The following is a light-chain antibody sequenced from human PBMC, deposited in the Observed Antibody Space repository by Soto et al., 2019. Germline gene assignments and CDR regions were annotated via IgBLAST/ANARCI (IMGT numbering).Light chain of an antibody. Sequence: DIQMTQSPSSLSASVGDRVTITCRTSQSIISYLNWYQQKPGKAPNLLIYAASSLQSGVPSRFSGSGSGTDFTLTISSLQPEDFATYYCQQSYNSPRTFGQGTKVEIK. J-gene: IGKJ1*01. CDR2: AAS. CDR1: QSIISY. V-gene: IGKV1-39*01. CDR3: QQSYNSPRT.